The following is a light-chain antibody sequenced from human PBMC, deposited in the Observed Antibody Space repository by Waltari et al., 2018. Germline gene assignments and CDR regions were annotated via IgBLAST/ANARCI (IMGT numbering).Light chain of an antibody. V-gene: IGKV3-20*01. CDR3: QHYVRLPAT. CDR2: DTY. Sequence: EILLTQSPGTLSLSPGERATLSCRASQSVTRALAWYQQTPGQAPRLLIYDTYQRATGIPDRFSGSGSWTDFSLTISRLEPEDFAVYYCQHYVRLPATFGQGTKVEIK. CDR1: QSVTRA. J-gene: IGKJ1*01.